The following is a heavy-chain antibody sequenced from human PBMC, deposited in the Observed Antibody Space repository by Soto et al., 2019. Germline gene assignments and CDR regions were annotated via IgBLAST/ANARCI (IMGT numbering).Heavy chain of an antibody. Sequence: EVQLVESGGGLVKPGGSLRLSCAASGFTFSSFNMDWVRQAPGKGLEWVSSISITGNYKYYADSLKGRFTISRDNAQNVLFLQMNSLSPEDTAVYYFASRRLGDCTGVTCPEFWGQGTLVTVTS. V-gene: IGHV3-21*01. CDR2: ISITGNYK. CDR3: ASRRLGDCTGVTCPEF. D-gene: IGHD2-8*02. J-gene: IGHJ4*02. CDR1: GFTFSSFN.